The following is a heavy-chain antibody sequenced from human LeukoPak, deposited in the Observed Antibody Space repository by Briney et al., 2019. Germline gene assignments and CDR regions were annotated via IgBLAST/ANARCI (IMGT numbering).Heavy chain of an antibody. D-gene: IGHD2-15*01. J-gene: IGHJ4*02. CDR3: ARDLRDCSGGSCYRNRDY. CDR2: INPSGGST. CDR1: GYTFTRYY. V-gene: IGHV1-46*01. Sequence: ASVKVSCKASGYTFTRYYMHWVRRAPGQGLEWMGIINPSGGSTSYAQKFQGRVTMTRDMSTRTVYMELRSLRSEDTAVYYCARDLRDCSGGSCYRNRDYWGQGTLVTVSS.